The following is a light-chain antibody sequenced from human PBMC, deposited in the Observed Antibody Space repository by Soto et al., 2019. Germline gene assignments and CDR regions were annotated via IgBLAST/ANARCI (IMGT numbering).Light chain of an antibody. J-gene: IGKJ3*01. CDR3: HQSYSTSFT. Sequence: DIQMTQSPSSLSASVGDRVTITCRASQSISSYLNWYQQKPGKAPKLLIYAASSLQSGVPSRFSCSGSGTDFPLTISSLQPEDFATYYCHQSYSTSFTVGPGPKVDIK. V-gene: IGKV1-39*01. CDR2: AAS. CDR1: QSISSY.